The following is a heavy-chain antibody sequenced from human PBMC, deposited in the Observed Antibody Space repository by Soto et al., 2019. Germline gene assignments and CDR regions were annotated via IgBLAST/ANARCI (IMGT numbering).Heavy chain of an antibody. CDR1: AEIVGSNSGA. Sequence: QTLSRAGDCSAEIVGSNSGAWKVIRRAPSRGLDWRGRTVYRGKWYNDYAVSVKSRITINPDTSKNQFSLQLHSVTPEDTAVYYCARGKKEQMGYYYGMDVSGQGPTVTAPS. D-gene: IGHD6-13*01. J-gene: IGHJ6*02. V-gene: IGHV6-1*01. CDR2: TVYRGKWYN. CDR3: ARGKKEQMGYYYGMDV.